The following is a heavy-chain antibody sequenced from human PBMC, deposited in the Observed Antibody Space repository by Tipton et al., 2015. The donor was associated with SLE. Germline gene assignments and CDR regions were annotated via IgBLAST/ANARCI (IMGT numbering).Heavy chain of an antibody. J-gene: IGHJ6*02. CDR3: ARGSMIGTVSFGTDV. CDR2: IYYSGST. CDR1: GGSVSSGGYY. D-gene: IGHD3-22*01. Sequence: TLSLTCTVSGGSVSSGGYYWSWIRQPPGRGLEWIGYIYYSGSTNCNPSLKSRVTISVDTSKNQFSLKLSSVTAADTAVYYCARGSMIGTVSFGTDVWGQGTTVTVSS. V-gene: IGHV4-61*08.